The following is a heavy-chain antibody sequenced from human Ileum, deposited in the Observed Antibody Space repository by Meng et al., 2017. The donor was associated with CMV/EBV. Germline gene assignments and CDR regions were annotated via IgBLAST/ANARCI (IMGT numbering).Heavy chain of an antibody. D-gene: IGHD3-3*01. Sequence: GESMKISCAASGFTFSSYAMSWVRQAPGKGLEWVSAISGSGGSTYYADSVKGRFTISRDNSKNTLYLQMNSLRAEDTAVYYCAKDKGFRYLEWSSVRGQGTLVTVSS. CDR2: ISGSGGST. J-gene: IGHJ4*02. CDR1: GFTFSSYA. V-gene: IGHV3-23*01. CDR3: AKDKGFRYLEWSSV.